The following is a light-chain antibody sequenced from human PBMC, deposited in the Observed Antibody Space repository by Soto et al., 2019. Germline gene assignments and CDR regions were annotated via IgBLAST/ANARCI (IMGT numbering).Light chain of an antibody. CDR1: QSVLHRSNGNSY. CDR2: WSS. J-gene: IGKJ3*01. Sequence: DIVMTQSPDFLAVSLGERATIKCRSSQSVLHRSNGNSYVAWYQQKPGQPPKLLIYWSSTRESGVPDRFSGSGSGTDVTLTVNSLQAEDAAVYYCQQYQSIPFTFGPGTKVHI. V-gene: IGKV4-1*01. CDR3: QQYQSIPFT.